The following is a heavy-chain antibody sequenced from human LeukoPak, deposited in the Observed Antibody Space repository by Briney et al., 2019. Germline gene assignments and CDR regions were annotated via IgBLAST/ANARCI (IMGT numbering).Heavy chain of an antibody. V-gene: IGHV1-24*01. Sequence: ASVKVSCKVSGYTLTELSMHWVRQAPGKGLEWMGGFDPEDGETIYAQKFQGRVTMTEDTSTDTAYMELSSLRSEDTAVYYCATDLYSSGWYDPENYYYYYMDVWGKGTTVTVSS. J-gene: IGHJ6*03. CDR2: FDPEDGET. CDR1: GYTLTELS. D-gene: IGHD6-19*01. CDR3: ATDLYSSGWYDPENYYYYYMDV.